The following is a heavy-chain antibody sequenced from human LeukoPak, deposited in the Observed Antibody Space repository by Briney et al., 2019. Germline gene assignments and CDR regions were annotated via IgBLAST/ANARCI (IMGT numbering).Heavy chain of an antibody. CDR1: GFTFSDYY. J-gene: IGHJ6*03. CDR2: ISSSGSTI. V-gene: IGHV3-11*01. CDR3: AREPALLWTGRPLYYMDV. D-gene: IGHD3-10*01. Sequence: GGSLRLSCAASGFTFSDYYMSWIRQAPGKGLEWVSYISSSGSTIYYADSVKGRFTISRDDAKNSLYLQMNSLRAEDTAVYYCAREPALLWTGRPLYYMDVWGKGTTVTVSS.